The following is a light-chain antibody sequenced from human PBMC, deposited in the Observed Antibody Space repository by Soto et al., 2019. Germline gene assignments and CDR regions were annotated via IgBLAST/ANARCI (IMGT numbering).Light chain of an antibody. Sequence: QPVLTQPPSVSGAPGQRVTISCTGSSSNIGAVYDVHWYQQLPGTAPKLLIYGNSNRPSGVPDRFSGSKSGTSASLAITGLQAEDEADYYCQSYASSLSVYVFGAGTKLTVL. V-gene: IGLV1-40*01. J-gene: IGLJ1*01. CDR2: GNS. CDR3: QSYASSLSVYV. CDR1: SSNIGAVYD.